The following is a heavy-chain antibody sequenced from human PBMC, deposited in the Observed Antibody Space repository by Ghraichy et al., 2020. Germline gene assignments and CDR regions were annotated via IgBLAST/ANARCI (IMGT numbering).Heavy chain of an antibody. D-gene: IGHD1-26*01. CDR1: GYTFNSYG. V-gene: IGHV1-18*01. CDR3: ARDSGIVGTANGGN. J-gene: IGHJ4*02. Sequence: ASVKVSCKTSGYTFNSYGLSWVRQAPGQGLEWMGWISAYNGHTKYAQKFQGRVTMTTDTSTSTAYMELRSLRSEDTAMYYCARDSGIVGTANGGNWGQGTLVIVSS. CDR2: ISAYNGHT.